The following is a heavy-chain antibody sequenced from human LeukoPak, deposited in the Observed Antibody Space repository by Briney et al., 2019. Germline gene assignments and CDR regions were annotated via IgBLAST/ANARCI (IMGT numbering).Heavy chain of an antibody. CDR2: IYHSGST. Sequence: NPSETLSLTCTVSGYSISSGYYWGWIRQPPGKGLEWLGSIYHSGSTYYNPSLKSRVTVSVDTSKNQFSLKLSYVTAADAAVYYCARDGIAAPGGGFDPWGQGTLVTVSS. D-gene: IGHD6-6*01. CDR3: ARDGIAAPGGGFDP. V-gene: IGHV4-38-2*02. CDR1: GYSISSGYY. J-gene: IGHJ5*02.